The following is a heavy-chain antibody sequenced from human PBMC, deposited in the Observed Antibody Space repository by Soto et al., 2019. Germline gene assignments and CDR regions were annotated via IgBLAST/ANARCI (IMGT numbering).Heavy chain of an antibody. CDR3: PRVSSPFGY. J-gene: IGHJ1*01. CDR2: IYSSGNT. CDR1: GFTVRSHY. D-gene: IGHD3-16*01. V-gene: IGHV3-53*01. Sequence: GGSLRLSCAVSGFTVRSHYMNWVRQAPGKGLEWVSTIYSSGNTYYADSVNGRFTISRDDPKNTLYLQMHSLRVEGTGVYFCPRVSSPFGYWGQGTLVTVSS.